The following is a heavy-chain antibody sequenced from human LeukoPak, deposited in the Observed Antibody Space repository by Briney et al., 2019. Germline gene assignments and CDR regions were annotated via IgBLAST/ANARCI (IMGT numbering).Heavy chain of an antibody. Sequence: PSETLSLTCTVSGGSISSGSYYWSWIRQPAGKGLEWIGRIYTSGSTNYNPSLKSRVTISVDTSKNQFSLKLSSVTAADTAVYYCARGFGYCSSTSCYKEAFDIWGQGTMVTVSS. CDR1: GGSISSGSYY. J-gene: IGHJ3*02. V-gene: IGHV4-61*02. D-gene: IGHD2-2*02. CDR2: IYTSGST. CDR3: ARGFGYCSSTSCYKEAFDI.